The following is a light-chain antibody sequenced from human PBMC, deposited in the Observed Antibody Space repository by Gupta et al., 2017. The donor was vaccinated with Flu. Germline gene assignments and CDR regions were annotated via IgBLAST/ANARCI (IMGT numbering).Light chain of an antibody. CDR1: SSDIATYKY. CDR3: CSYGGKRV. V-gene: IGLV2-8*01. J-gene: IGLJ2*01. CDR2: EVN. Sequence: QSALTPPPSASGSPGQSVAISCTGPSSDIATYKYVSWYQQHPGKAPKLIIYEVNKRPSGVPDRFSGSKSGNTASLTVSGLQADDEADYYCCSYGGKRVFGGGTRLTVL.